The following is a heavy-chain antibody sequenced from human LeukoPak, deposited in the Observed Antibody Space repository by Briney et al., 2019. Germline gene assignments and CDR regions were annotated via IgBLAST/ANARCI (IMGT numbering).Heavy chain of an antibody. V-gene: IGHV1-69*13. CDR2: IIPIFGTA. CDR1: GGTFSIYA. Sequence: SVTVSCKASGGTFSIYAISWVRQAPGQGLEWMGGIIPIFGTANYAQKFQGRVTITADESTSTAYMELSSLRSEDTAVYYCARDRSDYSAGYFDYWGQGTLVTVSS. J-gene: IGHJ4*02. D-gene: IGHD4-17*01. CDR3: ARDRSDYSAGYFDY.